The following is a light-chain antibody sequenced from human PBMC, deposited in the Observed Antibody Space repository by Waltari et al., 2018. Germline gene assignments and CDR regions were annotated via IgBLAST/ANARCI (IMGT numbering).Light chain of an antibody. CDR2: GAY. CDR1: QNVGTS. CDR3: QQYEDWPRHS. V-gene: IGKV3-15*01. Sequence: EIVVTQSPATLSVSPGERVTLSCRASQNVGTSLAWYQQKPGQTPRLLIFGAYSRASGVPARFSGSGSGTDFTLAISSVQSEDFAVYYCQQYEDWPRHSFGGGTKVQIE. J-gene: IGKJ4*01.